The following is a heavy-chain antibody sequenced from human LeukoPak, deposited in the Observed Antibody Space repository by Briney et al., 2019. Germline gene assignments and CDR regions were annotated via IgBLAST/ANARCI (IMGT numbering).Heavy chain of an antibody. CDR3: ARCARDGYSLHFDY. J-gene: IGHJ4*02. CDR2: IYHSGST. V-gene: IGHV4-30-2*01. Sequence: SETLSLTCAVSGVSISSGGYSWSWIRQPPGKGLEWIGYIYHSGSTYYNPSLKSRVTISVDRSKNQFSLKLSSVTAADTAVYYCARCARDGYSLHFDYWGQGTLVTVSS. D-gene: IGHD5-24*01. CDR1: GVSISSGGYS.